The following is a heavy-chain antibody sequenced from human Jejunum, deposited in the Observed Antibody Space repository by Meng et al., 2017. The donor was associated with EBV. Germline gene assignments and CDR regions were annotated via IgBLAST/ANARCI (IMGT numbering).Heavy chain of an antibody. CDR1: GGSFMDSY. V-gene: IGHV4-34*01. CDR3: ATFNCTVGTCSFDS. Sequence: QRWGPDPLRLSGPLSLTCAVDGGSFMDSYWGWIRQPPGKGLEWIGEIDHSGRTNYNPSLKSRVTLSLLTSKDHFSLRPSSVTAADTAVYYCATFNCTVGTCSFDSWGQGTLVTVSS. J-gene: IGHJ4*02. CDR2: IDHSGRT. D-gene: IGHD2-8*02.